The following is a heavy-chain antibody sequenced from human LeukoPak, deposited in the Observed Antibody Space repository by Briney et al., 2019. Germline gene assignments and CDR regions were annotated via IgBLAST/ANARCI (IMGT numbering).Heavy chain of an antibody. CDR2: IRYDGSNK. CDR1: GFTFSSYG. J-gene: IGHJ4*02. CDR3: AKGSDSYIAAPVFDY. Sequence: GGSLRLSCAASGFTFSSYGMHWVRQAPGKGLEWVAFIRYDGSNKYYADSVKGRLTISRDNSKNTLYLQMNSLRAEDTAVYYCAKGSDSYIAAPVFDYWGQGTLVTVSS. V-gene: IGHV3-30*02. D-gene: IGHD6-13*01.